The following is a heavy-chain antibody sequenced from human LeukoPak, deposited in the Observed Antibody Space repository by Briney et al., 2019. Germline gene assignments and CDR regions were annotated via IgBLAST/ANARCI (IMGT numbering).Heavy chain of an antibody. V-gene: IGHV3-33*01. CDR1: GFTFSNDA. CDR2: IWFDGSNK. J-gene: IGHJ4*02. Sequence: QPGRSLRLSCAASGFTFSNDAMHWVRQAPGKGLEWVAFIWFDGSNKHYADSVKGRFTTSRDNSEDTLYLQMNSLRAEDTAVYYCVRDPSGSGFAFDSWGQGALVTVSS. CDR3: VRDPSGSGFAFDS. D-gene: IGHD1-1*01.